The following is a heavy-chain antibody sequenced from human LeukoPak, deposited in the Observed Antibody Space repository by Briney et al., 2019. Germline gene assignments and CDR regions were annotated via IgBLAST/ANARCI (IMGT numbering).Heavy chain of an antibody. J-gene: IGHJ1*01. Sequence: GGSLRLSCAASGFTFASYGMSWVRQAPGKGLEWVSFITTNGGRTSYADSVEGRFTISRDNPRNTLYMQMNSLRDEDTAVNYCAIMHGYYDGTGYWVQWGQGTLVTVSS. D-gene: IGHD3-22*01. V-gene: IGHV3-23*01. CDR2: ITTNGGRT. CDR1: GFTFASYG. CDR3: AIMHGYYDGTGYWVQ.